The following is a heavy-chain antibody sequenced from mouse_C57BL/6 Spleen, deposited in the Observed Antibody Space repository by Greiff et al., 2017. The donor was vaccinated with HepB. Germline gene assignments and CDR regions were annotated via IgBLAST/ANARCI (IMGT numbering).Heavy chain of an antibody. CDR3: ARSGAYYSNLYYAMDY. CDR2: IYPRSGNT. D-gene: IGHD2-5*01. J-gene: IGHJ4*01. CDR1: GYTFTSYG. V-gene: IGHV1-81*01. Sequence: QVQLQQSGAELARPGASVKLSCKASGYTFTSYGISWVKQRTGQGLEWIGEIYPRSGNTYYNEKFKGKATLTADKSSSTAYMELRSLTSEDSAVYFCARSGAYYSNLYYAMDYWGQGTSVTVSS.